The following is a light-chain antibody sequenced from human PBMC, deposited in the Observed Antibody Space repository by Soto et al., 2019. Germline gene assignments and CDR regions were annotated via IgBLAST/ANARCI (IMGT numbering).Light chain of an antibody. CDR1: QSVTSSS. CDR2: GAS. V-gene: IGKV3-20*01. Sequence: EFVLTQSPATLSLSPGERVTLSCRASQSVTSSSLGWYQQKPGQTPRLLIYGASNRATGIPDRFSGSGSGTDFTLTISRLEPGDVAVYYCQQYGSLPCTFGQGTKLEIK. J-gene: IGKJ2*02. CDR3: QQYGSLPCT.